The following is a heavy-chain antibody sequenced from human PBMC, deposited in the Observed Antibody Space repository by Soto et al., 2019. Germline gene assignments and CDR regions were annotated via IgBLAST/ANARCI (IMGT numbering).Heavy chain of an antibody. V-gene: IGHV4-30-2*01. CDR1: GGSISSGGYS. D-gene: IGHD3-10*01. CDR3: ARGRFGELLSSYYGMDV. CDR2: IYHSGST. Sequence: SETLSLTCAVSGGSISSGGYSWSWIWQPPGKGLEWIGYIYHSGSTYYNPSLKSRVTISVDRSKNQFSLKLSSVTAADTAVYYCARGRFGELLSSYYGMDVWGQGTTVTVSS. J-gene: IGHJ6*02.